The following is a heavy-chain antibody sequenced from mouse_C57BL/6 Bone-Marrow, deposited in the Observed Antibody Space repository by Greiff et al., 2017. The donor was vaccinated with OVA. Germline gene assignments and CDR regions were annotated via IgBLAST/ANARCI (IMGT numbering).Heavy chain of an antibody. CDR2: ISNLAYSI. CDR1: GFTFSDYG. CDR3: ARLIYYDYDWFAY. J-gene: IGHJ3*01. D-gene: IGHD2-4*01. Sequence: EVKLMESGGGLVQPGGSLKLSCAASGFTFSDYGMAWVRQAPRKGPGWVAFISNLAYSIYYADTVTGRFTISRENAKNTLYLEMSSLRSEDTAMYYCARLIYYDYDWFAYWGQGTLVTVSA. V-gene: IGHV5-15*01.